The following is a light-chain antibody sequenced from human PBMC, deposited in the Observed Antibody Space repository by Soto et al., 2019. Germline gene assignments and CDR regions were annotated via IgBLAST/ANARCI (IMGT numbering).Light chain of an antibody. CDR1: SSDVGGFNY. CDR2: DVT. J-gene: IGLJ1*01. V-gene: IGLV2-14*03. CDR3: NSYTSSSTDV. Sequence: QSALTQPASVSGSPGQSITISCTGTSSDVGGFNYVSWYQQHPGKAPKLMIYDVTNRASGVSYRFSGSKSGNTASLTISGLQAEDEADYYCNSYTSSSTDVFGTGTKVTVL.